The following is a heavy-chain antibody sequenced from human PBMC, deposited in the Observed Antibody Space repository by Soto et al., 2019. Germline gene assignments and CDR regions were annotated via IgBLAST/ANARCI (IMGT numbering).Heavy chain of an antibody. D-gene: IGHD4-17*01. J-gene: IGHJ4*02. CDR3: AKDMNGDSGFDY. Sequence: EVQLVESGGGLVQPGRSLRLSCAASGFTFDDYAMHWVRQAPGKGLEWVSGISWNSGSIGYADSVKGRFTISRDNAKNSLYLQMNSLRAEDMALYYCAKDMNGDSGFDYWGQGTLVTVSS. CDR1: GFTFDDYA. CDR2: ISWNSGSI. V-gene: IGHV3-9*03.